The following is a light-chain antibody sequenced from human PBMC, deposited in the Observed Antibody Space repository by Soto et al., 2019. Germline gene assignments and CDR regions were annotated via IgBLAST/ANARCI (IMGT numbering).Light chain of an antibody. Sequence: DIQMTQSPSSLAASVGDRVTITCRAGQTISSHLNWYRQKPGKAPEFLIFAASNLQSGVPSRLSGSGSGTDFSRIISSLQPEDFATYYCQQTHRIPYTFGQGTKLEIK. V-gene: IGKV1-39*01. CDR1: QTISSH. CDR2: AAS. J-gene: IGKJ2*01. CDR3: QQTHRIPYT.